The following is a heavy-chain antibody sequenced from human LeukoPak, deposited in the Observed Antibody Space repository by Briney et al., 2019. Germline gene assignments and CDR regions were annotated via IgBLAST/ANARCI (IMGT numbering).Heavy chain of an antibody. CDR3: ARYNYSGIYYYYYYMDV. CDR1: GGSFSGYY. D-gene: IGHD1-20*01. V-gene: IGHV4-34*01. CDR2: INHSGST. Sequence: SETLSLTCAVYGGSFSGYYWSWIRQPPGKGLEWIGEINHSGSTNYNPSLKSRVTISVDTSKNQFSLKLSSVTAADTAVYYCARYNYSGIYYYYYYMDVWGKGTTVTVSS. J-gene: IGHJ6*03.